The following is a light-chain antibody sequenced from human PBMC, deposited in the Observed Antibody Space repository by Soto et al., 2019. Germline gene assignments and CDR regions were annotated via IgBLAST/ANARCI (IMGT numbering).Light chain of an antibody. J-gene: IGKJ1*01. CDR3: QQNNNWPRT. CDR2: GSS. V-gene: IGKV3-15*01. Sequence: ETVMTQSPATLSVSPGERATLSCRASQSVNSDLAWYQKKHGQAPRLLIYGSSTRATGIPSRFSGGGSGTEFTLAISSLQSEDFAVYYCQQNNNWPRTFGQGTKVEIK. CDR1: QSVNSD.